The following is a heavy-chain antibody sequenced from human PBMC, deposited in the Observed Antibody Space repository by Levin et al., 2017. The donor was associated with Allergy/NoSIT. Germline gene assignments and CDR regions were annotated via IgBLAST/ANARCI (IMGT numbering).Heavy chain of an antibody. CDR2: IYNTGST. V-gene: IGHV4-59*01. Sequence: PSETLSLTCTVSGDSIGTYYWTWIRQPPGKGLEWIGYIYNTGSTNYSPSLKSRVTILLDTSKNQSSLELNSVTAADTAVYYCARQVLSSRRFDPWGQGTLVTVSS. CDR3: ARQVLSSRRFDP. D-gene: IGHD2-2*01. CDR1: GDSIGTYY. J-gene: IGHJ5*02.